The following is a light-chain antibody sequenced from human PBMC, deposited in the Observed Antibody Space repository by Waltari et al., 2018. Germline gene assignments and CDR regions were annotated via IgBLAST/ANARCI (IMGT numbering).Light chain of an antibody. V-gene: IGKV1-16*01. CDR1: QGIRNY. CDR3: QQYNSYPLT. J-gene: IGKJ4*01. Sequence: DIQMTQYPSSLSASVGDRVTITCRASQGIRNYLAWFQQKPGKAPKSLIYAASSLQSGGPATFGGSGSGTDCTLPISSLPPEDFATYYCQQYNSYPLTFGGGTKVEIK. CDR2: AAS.